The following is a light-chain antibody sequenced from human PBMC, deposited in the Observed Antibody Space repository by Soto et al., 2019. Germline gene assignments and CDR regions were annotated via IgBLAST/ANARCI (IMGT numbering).Light chain of an antibody. CDR3: QQYNNWPPIT. CDR1: HDIRSN. J-gene: IGKJ5*01. Sequence: EIVMTQSPATLSVSPGERATVSVRPSHDIRSNLAWYQQRPGQAPRLLIYGASTRATGIPARFSGSGSGTEFTLTISSLQSEDFAVYYCQQYNNWPPITFGQGTRLEIK. V-gene: IGKV3-15*01. CDR2: GAS.